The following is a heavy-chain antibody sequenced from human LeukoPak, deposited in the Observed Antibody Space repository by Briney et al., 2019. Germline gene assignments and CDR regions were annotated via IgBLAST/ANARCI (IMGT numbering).Heavy chain of an antibody. Sequence: SETLSLTCTFSDGSISSSSYYWGWIRQPPGKGLERIGSIYYSGSTYYNPSLKSRVTISVDTSKNQFSLKLSSVTAADTAVYYCASGQWLAPKDYWGQGSLVTVSS. CDR1: DGSISSSSYY. V-gene: IGHV4-39*01. CDR2: IYYSGST. J-gene: IGHJ4*02. D-gene: IGHD6-19*01. CDR3: ASGQWLAPKDY.